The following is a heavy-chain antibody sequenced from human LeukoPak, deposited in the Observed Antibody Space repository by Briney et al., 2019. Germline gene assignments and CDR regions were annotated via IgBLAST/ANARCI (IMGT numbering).Heavy chain of an antibody. CDR3: AKHGEYYYYYYMDV. D-gene: IGHD7-27*01. V-gene: IGHV3-23*01. J-gene: IGHJ6*03. Sequence: GGSLRLSCAASGFTFSDHYMDWVRQAPGKGLEWVSAISGSGGSTYYADSVKGRFTISRDNSKNTLYLQTNSLRAEDTAVYYCAKHGEYYYYYYMDVWGKGTTVTISS. CDR1: GFTFSDHY. CDR2: ISGSGGST.